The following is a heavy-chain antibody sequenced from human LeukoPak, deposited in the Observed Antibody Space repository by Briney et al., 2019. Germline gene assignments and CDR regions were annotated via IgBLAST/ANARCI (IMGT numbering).Heavy chain of an antibody. D-gene: IGHD3-22*01. CDR2: ISGSGGST. J-gene: IGHJ3*02. V-gene: IGHV3-23*01. Sequence: PGWSLRLSCAASGFTFSSYAMSWVRQAPGKGLEWVSAISGSGGSTYYADSVKGRFTISRDNSKHTLYLQMNSLRAEDRAVYYCAKDFGGIVVVHDAFDIWGQGTMVTVSS. CDR3: AKDFGGIVVVHDAFDI. CDR1: GFTFSSYA.